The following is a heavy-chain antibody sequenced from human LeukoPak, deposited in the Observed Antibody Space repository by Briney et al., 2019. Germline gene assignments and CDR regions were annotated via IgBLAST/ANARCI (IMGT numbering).Heavy chain of an antibody. V-gene: IGHV3-20*01. J-gene: IGHJ5*02. CDR1: GFTFDDYG. CDR3: ARVPFYSSSWYPTFFDP. D-gene: IGHD6-13*01. CDR2: INWKGDST. Sequence: GGSLRLSCAASGFTFDDYGMSWVRQGPGKGLEWVSGINWKGDSTDYADSVKGRSTISRDNAKNSLYLQMNSLRAEDTALYHCARVPFYSSSWYPTFFDPWGQGILVTVSS.